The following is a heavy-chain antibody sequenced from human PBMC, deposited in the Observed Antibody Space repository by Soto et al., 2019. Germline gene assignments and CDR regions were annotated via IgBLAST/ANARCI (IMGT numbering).Heavy chain of an antibody. CDR1: GGSISSGGYY. J-gene: IGHJ4*02. CDR3: PRPGYCTSSGCYLFEY. V-gene: IGHV4-31*03. CDR2: IFHSGST. Sequence: PSEALSLTCNVSGGSISSGGYYWTWIRQRPGKGLEWIGYIFHSGSTYYNPSLKSRVTISVDTSKNQFSLKLTSVTAADTAMYYCPRPGYCTSSGCYLFEYWGQGTLVTVSS. D-gene: IGHD2-2*03.